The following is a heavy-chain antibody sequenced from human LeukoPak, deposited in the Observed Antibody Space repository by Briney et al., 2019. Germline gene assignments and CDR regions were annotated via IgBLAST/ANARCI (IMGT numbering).Heavy chain of an antibody. CDR3: ARRAGGYSHPYDY. CDR1: GFTDSTNY. Sequence: PGGSLRLFCVFSGFTDSTNYMSWVRQAPGKGLEWVSLIYSGGSTYYADSVKGRFTISRDNSKNTLYLQMNSLRAEDTAVYYCARRAGGYSHPYDYWGQGTLVTVS. V-gene: IGHV3-53*01. D-gene: IGHD4-23*01. CDR2: IYSGGST. J-gene: IGHJ4*02.